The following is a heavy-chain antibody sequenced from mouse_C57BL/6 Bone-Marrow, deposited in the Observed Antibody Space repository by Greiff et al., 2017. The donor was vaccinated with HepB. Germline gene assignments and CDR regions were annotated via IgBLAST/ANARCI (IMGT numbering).Heavy chain of an antibody. CDR2: INPNNGGT. J-gene: IGHJ4*01. CDR1: GYTFTDYN. CDR3: ARRRGGGLYAMDY. Sequence: VQLKQSGPELVKPGASVKIPCKASGYTFTDYNMDWVKQSHGKSLEWIGDINPNNGGTIYNQKFKGKATLTVEKSSSTAYMELRSLTSEDTAVYYCARRRGGGLYAMDYWGQGTSVTVSS. V-gene: IGHV1-18*01.